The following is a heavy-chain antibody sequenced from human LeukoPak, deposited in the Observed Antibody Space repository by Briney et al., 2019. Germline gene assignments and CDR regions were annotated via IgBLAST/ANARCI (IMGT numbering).Heavy chain of an antibody. V-gene: IGHV3-74*01. CDR2: INSDGSST. CDR1: GFTFSSYW. D-gene: IGHD6-19*01. CDR3: ARAFGPEYSSGRYYYFDY. Sequence: PGGSLRLSCAASGFTFSSYWMHWVRQAPGKGLVWVSRINSDGSSTSYADSVKGRFTISRDNAKNTLYLQMNSLRAEDTAVYYCARAFGPEYSSGRYYYFDYWGQGTLVTVSS. J-gene: IGHJ4*02.